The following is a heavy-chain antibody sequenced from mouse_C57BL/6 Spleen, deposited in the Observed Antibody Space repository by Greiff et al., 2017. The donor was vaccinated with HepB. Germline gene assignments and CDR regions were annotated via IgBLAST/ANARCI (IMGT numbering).Heavy chain of an antibody. Sequence: VKLQESGPELVKPGASVKISCKASGYAFSSSWMNWVKQRPGKGLEWIGRIYPGDGDTNYNGKFKGKATLTADKSSSTAYMQLSSLTSEDSAVYFCASRGGREAWFAYWGQGTLVTVSA. CDR2: IYPGDGDT. D-gene: IGHD3-3*01. CDR3: ASRGGREAWFAY. V-gene: IGHV1-82*01. J-gene: IGHJ3*01. CDR1: GYAFSSSW.